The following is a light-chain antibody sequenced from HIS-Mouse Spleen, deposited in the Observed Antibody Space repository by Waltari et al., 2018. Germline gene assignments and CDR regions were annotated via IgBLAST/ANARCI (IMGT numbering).Light chain of an antibody. CDR1: SGSIASNY. V-gene: IGLV6-57*04. J-gene: IGLJ2*01. Sequence: NFMLTQPHSVSESPGKTVTISCTRSSGSIASNYVQWYQHRPGSAPPTVSYGDTQKPSGVPDRFSGSLDSSSNSASLTISGLKTEDEADYYCQSYDSSNVVFGGGTKLTVL. CDR3: QSYDSSNVV. CDR2: GDT.